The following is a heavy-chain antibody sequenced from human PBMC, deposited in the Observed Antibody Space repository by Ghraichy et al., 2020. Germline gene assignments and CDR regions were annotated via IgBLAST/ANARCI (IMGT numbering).Heavy chain of an antibody. V-gene: IGHV1-69*04. Sequence: SVKVSCKASGGTFSSYAISWVRQGPGQGLEWMGRIIPILGIANYAQKFQGRVTITADKSTSTAYMELSSLRSEDTAVYYCARVLRTWQQWHVYGMDVWGQGTTVTVSS. CDR2: IIPILGIA. CDR1: GGTFSSYA. J-gene: IGHJ6*02. D-gene: IGHD6-19*01. CDR3: ARVLRTWQQWHVYGMDV.